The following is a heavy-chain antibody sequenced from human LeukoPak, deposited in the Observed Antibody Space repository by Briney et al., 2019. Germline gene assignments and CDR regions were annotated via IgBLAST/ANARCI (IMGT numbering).Heavy chain of an antibody. CDR2: INPSGGST. CDR3: ARDPVGDYYFDY. V-gene: IGHV1-46*01. J-gene: IGHJ4*02. CDR1: GYTFTSYY. D-gene: IGHD3-3*01. Sequence: ASVKVSFKASGYTFTSYYMHWVRQAPGQGLEWMGIINPSGGSTSYAQKFQGRVTMTRDTSTSTVYMELSSLRSEDTAVYYCARDPVGDYYFDYWGQGTLVTVSS.